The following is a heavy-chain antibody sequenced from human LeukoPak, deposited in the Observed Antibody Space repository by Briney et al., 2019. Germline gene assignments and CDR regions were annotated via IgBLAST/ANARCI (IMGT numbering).Heavy chain of an antibody. CDR1: GGSISSSKW. D-gene: IGHD1-1*01. J-gene: IGHJ6*03. CDR2: IHHSGST. V-gene: IGHV4-4*02. Sequence: SGTLSLTCAVSGGSISSSKWWSWVRQPPGKGLEWIGEIHHSGSTNYNASLKSRVPISVDKSKNQFSLKLSSVTAADTAVYYCARTTEAHIWQTRYYAYYMDVWGKGTTVTVSS. CDR3: ARTTEAHIWQTRYYAYYMDV.